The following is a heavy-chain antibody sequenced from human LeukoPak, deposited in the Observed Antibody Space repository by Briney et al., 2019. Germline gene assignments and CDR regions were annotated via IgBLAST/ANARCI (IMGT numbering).Heavy chain of an antibody. J-gene: IGHJ4*02. D-gene: IGHD3-3*01. Sequence: SETLSLTCTVSGGSVSSGSYYWSWIRQPPGKGLEWIGEINHSGSTNYNPSLKSRVTISVDTSKNQFSLKLSSVTAADTAVYYCAREDPYYDFWSGSLYWGQGTLVTVSS. V-gene: IGHV4-39*07. CDR2: INHSGST. CDR3: AREDPYYDFWSGSLY. CDR1: GGSVSSGSYY.